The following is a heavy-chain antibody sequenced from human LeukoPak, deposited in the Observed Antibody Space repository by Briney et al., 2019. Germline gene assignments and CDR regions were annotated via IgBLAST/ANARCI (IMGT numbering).Heavy chain of an antibody. Sequence: PSETLSLTCTVSGGSISNYYWSWIRQPPGKGLEWIGYIYYSGSTKYNPSLKSRVTISVDTSKNQFSLRLSSVTAADTAVYYCARLGYSYGSALYYYYMDVWGKGTTVTISS. J-gene: IGHJ6*03. V-gene: IGHV4-59*12. CDR1: GGSISNYY. D-gene: IGHD5-18*01. CDR2: IYYSGST. CDR3: ARLGYSYGSALYYYYMDV.